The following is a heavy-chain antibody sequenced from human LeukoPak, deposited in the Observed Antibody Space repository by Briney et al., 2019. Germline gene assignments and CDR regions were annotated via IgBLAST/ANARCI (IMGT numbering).Heavy chain of an antibody. CDR2: ISAYNGNT. CDR3: ARVIPDYYDSSGYPLFFDY. Sequence: GAALKVSCKASGYTFSNYGISWVRQAPGQGLEWLGWISAYNGNTHYAQKLQGRVTLTTDTSTSTAYMEVRRLRSDDTAVYFCARVIPDYYDSSGYPLFFDYWGQGTLVTVSS. V-gene: IGHV1-18*01. J-gene: IGHJ4*02. CDR1: GYTFSNYG. D-gene: IGHD3-22*01.